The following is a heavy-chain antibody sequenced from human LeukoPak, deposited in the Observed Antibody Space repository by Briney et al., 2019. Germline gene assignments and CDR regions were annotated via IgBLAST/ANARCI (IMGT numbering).Heavy chain of an antibody. CDR3: ARVRIGQQLDKYYYYAMDV. CDR2: INPNSGGT. D-gene: IGHD6-13*01. J-gene: IGHJ6*02. V-gene: IGHV1-2*02. Sequence: ASVKVSCKASGYTFTDYYMHWVRQAPGQGLEWMGWINPNSGGTNYAQKFQGGVTMTTDTSISTAYMEVSRLRSYDTAVYYCARVRIGQQLDKYYYYAMDVWGQGTTVTVSS. CDR1: GYTFTDYY.